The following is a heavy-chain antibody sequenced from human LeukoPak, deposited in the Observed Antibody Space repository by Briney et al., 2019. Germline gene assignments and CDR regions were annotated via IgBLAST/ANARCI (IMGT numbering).Heavy chain of an antibody. CDR3: ARGTPDFDS. CDR2: IYQSGRA. J-gene: IGHJ4*02. V-gene: IGHV4-30-2*01. CDR1: GGSISSGGFS. Sequence: SQTLSLTCAVSGGSISSGGFSWNWIRQPPGKGLEWIGFIYQSGRATYNPSPKSRVNISVDRSKNQFSVKMNSVTAADTAVYFCARGTPDFDSWGQGTLVTVSS.